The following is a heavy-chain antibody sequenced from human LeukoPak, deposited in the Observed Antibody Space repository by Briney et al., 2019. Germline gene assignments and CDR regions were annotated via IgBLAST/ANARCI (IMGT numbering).Heavy chain of an antibody. V-gene: IGHV3-21*04. CDR3: AKDVGGRWPLYYFDY. D-gene: IGHD2-21*02. J-gene: IGHJ4*02. Sequence: GGSLSLSCAASGFTFSTYNMNWVRQAPGKGLEWVSSITSDSRYMYYADSVKGRFTISRDNAKNSLYLQMNSLRAEDTALYYCAKDVGGRWPLYYFDYWGQGTLVTVSS. CDR1: GFTFSTYN. CDR2: ITSDSRYM.